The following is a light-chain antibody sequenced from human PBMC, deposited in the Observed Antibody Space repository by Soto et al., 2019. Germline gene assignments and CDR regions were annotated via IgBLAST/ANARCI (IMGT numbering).Light chain of an antibody. CDR3: QSYDSFSYV. Sequence: QSVLTQPPSVSGAPGQTVTISCTGSSSNFGADYDVHWYRQLPGTPPKLLIYNNNNRPSGVPDRFSGSKSGTSASLAITGLQAEDEADYYCQSYDSFSYVFGTGTKLTV. CDR1: SSNFGADYD. V-gene: IGLV1-40*01. CDR2: NNN. J-gene: IGLJ1*01.